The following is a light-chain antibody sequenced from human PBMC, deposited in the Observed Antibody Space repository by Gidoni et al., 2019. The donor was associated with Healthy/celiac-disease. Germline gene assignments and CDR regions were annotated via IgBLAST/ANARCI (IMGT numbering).Light chain of an antibody. CDR2: GAS. Sequence: EIVMTQSRATLSVSPGERATLSCRASPSVSSNLAWYQQKPGQAPRLLIHGASTRATGIPARFSGSGSGTEFTLTISSLQSEDFAVYYCQQYNNWPLLTFGGGTKVEIK. J-gene: IGKJ4*01. V-gene: IGKV3-15*01. CDR1: PSVSSN. CDR3: QQYNNWPLLT.